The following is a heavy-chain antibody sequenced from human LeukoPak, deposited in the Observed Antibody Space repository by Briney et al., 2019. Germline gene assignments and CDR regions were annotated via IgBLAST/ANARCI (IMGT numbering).Heavy chain of an antibody. CDR1: GFTFSNAC. J-gene: IGHJ4*02. Sequence: PGGSLRLSCAASGFTFSNACMSWVRQAPGKGLEWVGHIKGKTDGGTTDYAAPVQGRFTISRDDSKNTLFLQMNSLKTEDTAVYYCTTGTWIQLWLADSWGQGTLVTVSS. CDR3: TTGTWIQLWLADS. D-gene: IGHD5-18*01. CDR2: IKGKTDGGTT. V-gene: IGHV3-15*01.